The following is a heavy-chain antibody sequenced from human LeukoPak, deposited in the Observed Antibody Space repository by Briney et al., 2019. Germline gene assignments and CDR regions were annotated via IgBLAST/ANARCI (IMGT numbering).Heavy chain of an antibody. CDR3: ARDEDVDRAMSYYFDY. CDR2: INPSGGST. V-gene: IGHV1-46*01. D-gene: IGHD5-18*01. CDR1: GYTFTSYY. J-gene: IGHJ4*02. Sequence: ASVKVSCKASGYTFTSYYMHWVRQAPGQGLEWMGIINPSGGSTSYAQKFQGRVTMTRDTSTSTVYMELSSLRSEDTAVYYCARDEDVDRAMSYYFDYWGQGTLVTVSS.